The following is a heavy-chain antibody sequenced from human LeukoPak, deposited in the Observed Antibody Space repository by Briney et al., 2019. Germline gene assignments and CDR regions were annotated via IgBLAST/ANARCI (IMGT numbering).Heavy chain of an antibody. CDR3: AGSGCSGGRCYYNGMDV. Sequence: PGGSLRLSCAGSGFTVSSNYMSWVRQAPGKGLEWVSVIYSGGRTYYAESVKGRFTISRDNYKNTLYLQMNTLRVEDTAVYYCAGSGCSGGRCYYNGMDVWGQGTTVSVSS. CDR2: IYSGGRT. J-gene: IGHJ6*02. D-gene: IGHD2-15*01. V-gene: IGHV3-66*01. CDR1: GFTVSSNY.